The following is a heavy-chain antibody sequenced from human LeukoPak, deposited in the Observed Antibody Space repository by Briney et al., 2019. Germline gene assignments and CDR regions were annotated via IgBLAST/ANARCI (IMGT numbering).Heavy chain of an antibody. J-gene: IGHJ4*02. V-gene: IGHV3-23*01. CDR3: AKTAGASWFPFDY. CDR2: IGGSVTTT. CDR1: VFTFSNYS. D-gene: IGHD6-13*01. Sequence: PGGSLRLSCAASVFTFSNYSMNWVRQAPWKGLEWVSTIGGSVTTTYYTDSVKGRFTISRDNSKNTLYLQMNSLRAEDTAIYYCAKTAGASWFPFDYWGQGTLVTVSS.